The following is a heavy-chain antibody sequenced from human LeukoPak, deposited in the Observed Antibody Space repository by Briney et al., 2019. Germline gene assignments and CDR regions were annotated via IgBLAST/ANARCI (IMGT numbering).Heavy chain of an antibody. CDR3: ARDRGSTRCDY. Sequence: GGPLRLPCAASGYILRSCAMLGLPGAPGKGVVGVAVIWYDGSNQYYADSVKGRFTISRDNSKNTLYLQMDSLRVEDTAVYYCARDRGSTRCDYWGQGTLVTVSS. V-gene: IGHV3-33*08. D-gene: IGHD2-2*01. CDR1: GYILRSCA. CDR2: IWYDGSNQ. J-gene: IGHJ4*02.